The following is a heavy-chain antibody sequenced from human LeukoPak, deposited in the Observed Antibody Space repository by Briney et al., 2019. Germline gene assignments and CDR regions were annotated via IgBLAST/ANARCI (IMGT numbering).Heavy chain of an antibody. CDR3: ASRDSSGYHNWFDP. CDR2: ISGSGGST. CDR1: GFTFSSYA. D-gene: IGHD3-22*01. J-gene: IGHJ5*02. V-gene: IGHV3-23*01. Sequence: PGGSLRLSCAASGFTFSSYAMSWVRQAPGKGLEWGSAISGSGGSTYYADSGKGRFTISRDNSKNTLYLQMNSLRAEDTAVYYCASRDSSGYHNWFDPWGQGTLVTVSS.